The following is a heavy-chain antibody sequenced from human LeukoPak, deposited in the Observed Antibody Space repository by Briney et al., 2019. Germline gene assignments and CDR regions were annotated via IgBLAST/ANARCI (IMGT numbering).Heavy chain of an antibody. V-gene: IGHV1-24*01. Sequence: ASVKVSCKVSGYTLTELSMHWVRQAPGKGLEWMGGFDPEDGETIYAQKFQGRVTMTRDTSTSTVYMELSSLRSEDTAVYYCARDSVNGRPMEYWGQGTLVTVSS. CDR1: GYTLTELS. CDR2: FDPEDGET. CDR3: ARDSVNGRPMEY. J-gene: IGHJ4*02. D-gene: IGHD4-11*01.